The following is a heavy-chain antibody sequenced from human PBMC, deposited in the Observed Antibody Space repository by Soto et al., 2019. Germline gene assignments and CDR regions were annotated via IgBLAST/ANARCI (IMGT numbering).Heavy chain of an antibody. D-gene: IGHD6-13*01. CDR3: ARAKIAAAGTFDY. J-gene: IGHJ4*02. CDR1: GGSISSSNW. CDR2: IYHSGST. V-gene: IGHV4-4*02. Sequence: SSETLSLTRAVSGGSISSSNWWGWVRQPPGKGLEWIGEIYHSGSTNYNPSLKSRVTISVDKSKNQFSLKLSSVTAADTAVYYCARAKIAAAGTFDYWGQGTLVTVSS.